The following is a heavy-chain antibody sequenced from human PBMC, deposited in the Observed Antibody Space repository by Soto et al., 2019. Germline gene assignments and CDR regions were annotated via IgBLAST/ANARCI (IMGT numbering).Heavy chain of an antibody. D-gene: IGHD2-21*02. CDR1: GFTFKNYA. CDR2: ISNSGGST. J-gene: IGHJ4*02. V-gene: IGHV3-23*01. CDR3: ANHRGFLVTQYFFDY. Sequence: GGSLRLSCAASGFTFKNYAMSWFRQAPGKGLEWVSSISNSGGSTYYADSVQGRFTISRDNSKNTLSLQMNSLRAEDTAIYYCANHRGFLVTQYFFDYWGQGTLVTVSS.